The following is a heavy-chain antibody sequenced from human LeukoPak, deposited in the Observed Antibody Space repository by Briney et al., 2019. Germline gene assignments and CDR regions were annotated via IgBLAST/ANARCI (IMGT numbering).Heavy chain of an antibody. CDR2: IYSGGST. D-gene: IGHD2-21*02. J-gene: IGHJ3*02. CDR3: ASEKTYCGGDCWYAFDI. Sequence: PGGSLRLSCAASGFTVSSNYMSWVRQAPGKGLEWVSVIYSGGSTYYADSVKGRFTISRDNSKNTLYLQMNSLRAEDTAVYYCASEKTYCGGDCWYAFDIWGQGTMVTVSS. CDR1: GFTVSSNY. V-gene: IGHV3-53*01.